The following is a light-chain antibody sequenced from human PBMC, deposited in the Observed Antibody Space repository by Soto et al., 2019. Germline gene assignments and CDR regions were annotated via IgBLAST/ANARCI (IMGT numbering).Light chain of an antibody. V-gene: IGLV2-23*01. CDR2: EGS. Sequence: QSVLTQPASVSGSPGQSITISCTGTSSDVGAYNLVSWYQHHPGMAPKLIIYEGSKRPSGVSNRFSASKSGNTASLTISGLQAEDEADYHCCSYAGSETHYVFGTGTKLTVL. J-gene: IGLJ1*01. CDR3: CSYAGSETHYV. CDR1: SSDVGAYNL.